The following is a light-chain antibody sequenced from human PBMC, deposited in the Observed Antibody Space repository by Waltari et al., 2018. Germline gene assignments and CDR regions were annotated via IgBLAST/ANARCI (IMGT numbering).Light chain of an antibody. CDR1: SSNIENNY. CDR3: GAWDTSLSTVM. J-gene: IGLJ3*02. Sequence: QSVLTQPPSVSAAPGQRVTISCSGSSSNIENNYVSWYQQVPGTAPQLLIYDNNKRPSGIPVRVSGSKSGTSATLDITGLQTGDEADYYCGAWDTSLSTVMFGGGTKLTVL. V-gene: IGLV1-51*01. CDR2: DNN.